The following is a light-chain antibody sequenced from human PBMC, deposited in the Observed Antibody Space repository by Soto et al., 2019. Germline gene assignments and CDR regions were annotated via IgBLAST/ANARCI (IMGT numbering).Light chain of an antibody. CDR2: NNN. Sequence: QSVLTQPPSASGTPGQRVTISCSGSSSNIGSNTVNWYQQLPGTAPKHLIYNNNQRPSAVPDRFSVSKSGTSASLAISGLQSEDEDDYYCSTWYDGLDGYVFGTGTKVTVL. CDR1: SSNIGSNT. CDR3: STWYDGLDGYV. V-gene: IGLV1-44*01. J-gene: IGLJ1*01.